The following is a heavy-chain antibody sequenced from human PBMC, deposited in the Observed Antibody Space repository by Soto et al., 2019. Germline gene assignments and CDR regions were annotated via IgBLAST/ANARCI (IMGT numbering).Heavy chain of an antibody. J-gene: IGHJ4*02. V-gene: IGHV1-18*01. CDR1: GYTFTSYG. CDR3: ARSDGSGSGAHPENDY. Sequence: QVQLVQSGAEVKKPGASVKVSCKASGYTFTSYGISWVRQAPGQGLEWMGWISAYNGNTNYAQKLQGRVTMTTDTSTSTDYMELRSLRSDDTAVYYCARSDGSGSGAHPENDYWGQGTLVTVSS. D-gene: IGHD3-10*01. CDR2: ISAYNGNT.